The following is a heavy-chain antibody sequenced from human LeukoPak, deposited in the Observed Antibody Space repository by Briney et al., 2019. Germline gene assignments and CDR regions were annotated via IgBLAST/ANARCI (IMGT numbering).Heavy chain of an antibody. D-gene: IGHD3-22*01. CDR3: ARHGNYYDSSAYLPFDY. CDR1: GGSISSYY. Sequence: SETLSLTCTVSGGSISSYYWNWIRQPPGKGLEWIGYIYYSGSTYYNPSLKSRVTMSVDTSKNQFSLKLSSVTAADTAVYYCARHGNYYDSSAYLPFDYWGQGTLVTVSS. V-gene: IGHV4-59*08. J-gene: IGHJ4*02. CDR2: IYYSGST.